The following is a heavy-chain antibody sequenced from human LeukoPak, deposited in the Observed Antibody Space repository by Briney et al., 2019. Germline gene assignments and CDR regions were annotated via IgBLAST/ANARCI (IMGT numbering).Heavy chain of an antibody. CDR3: ARAGVDTAMVVV. CDR2: INPSGGST. Sequence: ASVKVSCKASGYTFTSYYMHWVRQAPGQELEWMGIINPSGGSTSYAQKFQGRVTMTRDTSTSTVYMELSSLRSEDTAVYYCARAGVDTAMVVVWGQGTLVTVSS. V-gene: IGHV1-46*03. J-gene: IGHJ4*02. D-gene: IGHD5-18*01. CDR1: GYTFTSYY.